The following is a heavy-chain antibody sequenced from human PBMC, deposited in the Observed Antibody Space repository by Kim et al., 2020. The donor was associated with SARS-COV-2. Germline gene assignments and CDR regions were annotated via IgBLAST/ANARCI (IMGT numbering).Heavy chain of an antibody. Sequence: GWSLRLSCAASGFTFSSYGMHWVRQAPGKGLEWVAVIWYDGSNKYYADSVKGRFTISRDNSKNTLYLQMNSLRAEDTAVYYCARDQENVDYQLLYQEHRDYYGMDVWGQGTTVTVSS. CDR1: GFTFSSYG. D-gene: IGHD2-2*02. V-gene: IGHV3-33*01. CDR3: ARDQENVDYQLLYQEHRDYYGMDV. J-gene: IGHJ6*02. CDR2: IWYDGSNK.